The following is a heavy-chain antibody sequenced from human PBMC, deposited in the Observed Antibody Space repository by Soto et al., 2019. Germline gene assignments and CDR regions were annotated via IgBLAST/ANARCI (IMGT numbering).Heavy chain of an antibody. J-gene: IGHJ4*02. CDR2: IIPIFGTA. V-gene: IGHV1-69*01. CDR3: ARAPPGTAMVRSFDY. Sequence: QVQLVQSGAEVKKPGSSVKVSCKASGGTFSSYAISWARQAPGQGLEWMGGIIPIFGTANYAQKFQGRDTITADESTSTAYMALSSLRSEDRAVYYCARAPPGTAMVRSFDYWGQGTLVTVSS. CDR1: GGTFSSYA. D-gene: IGHD5-18*01.